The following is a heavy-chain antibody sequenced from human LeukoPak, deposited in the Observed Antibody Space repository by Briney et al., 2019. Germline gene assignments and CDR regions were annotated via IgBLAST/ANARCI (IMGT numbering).Heavy chain of an antibody. CDR1: GFIFRNYA. CDR3: AKWGDYDILTGYYVSDF. J-gene: IGHJ4*02. V-gene: IGHV3-23*01. D-gene: IGHD3-9*01. CDR2: ITGSGDTT. Sequence: GGSLRLSCAASGFIFRNYAMSWVRQAPGKGLEWVSAITGSGDTTYYADSVKGRFTISRDNSMNTLYVEMNTLRAEDTAVYYCAKWGDYDILTGYYVSDFWGQGTLVTVSS.